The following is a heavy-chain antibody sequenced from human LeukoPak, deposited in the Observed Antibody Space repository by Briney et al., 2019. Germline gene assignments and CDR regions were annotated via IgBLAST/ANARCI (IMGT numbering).Heavy chain of an antibody. D-gene: IGHD6-6*01. V-gene: IGHV3-23*01. CDR3: AKDQGYSSSFSGSDR. J-gene: IGHJ5*02. Sequence: PGGSLRLSCAASGFKFSYYAMTWVRRAPGKGLEWVSVISNGGGSRYYADSVKGRFTISRDNSKNTLYLQMNSLRVEDTAVYYCAKDQGYSSSFSGSDRWGQGILVTVSS. CDR1: GFKFSYYA. CDR2: ISNGGGSR.